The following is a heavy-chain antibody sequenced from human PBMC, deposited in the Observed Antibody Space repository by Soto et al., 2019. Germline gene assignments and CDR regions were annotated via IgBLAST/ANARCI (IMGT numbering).Heavy chain of an antibody. D-gene: IGHD5-18*01. CDR3: ARHPVVSGGYSYGRLNRYFDL. CDR2: IKQDGSEK. CDR1: GFTFSSYW. Sequence: EVQLVESGGGLVQPGGSLRLSCAASGFTFSSYWMSWVRQAPGKGLEWVANIKQDGSEKYYVDSVKGRFTISRDNAKNSLYLQMNSLRAEDTAVYYCARHPVVSGGYSYGRLNRYFDLWGRGTLVTVSS. J-gene: IGHJ2*01. V-gene: IGHV3-7*01.